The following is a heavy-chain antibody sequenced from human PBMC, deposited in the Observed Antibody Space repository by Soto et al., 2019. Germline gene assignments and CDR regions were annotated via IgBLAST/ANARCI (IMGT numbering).Heavy chain of an antibody. J-gene: IGHJ4*02. CDR3: AGGVLYYYDSSGPNFDY. CDR1: GYTFTSYA. D-gene: IGHD3-22*01. V-gene: IGHV1-3*01. Sequence: ASVKVSCKASGYTFTSYAMHWVRQAPGQRLEWMGWINAGNGNTRYSQKFQGRVTITRDTSASTAYMELSSLRSEDTAVYYCAGGVLYYYDSSGPNFDYWGQGTLVTVSS. CDR2: INAGNGNT.